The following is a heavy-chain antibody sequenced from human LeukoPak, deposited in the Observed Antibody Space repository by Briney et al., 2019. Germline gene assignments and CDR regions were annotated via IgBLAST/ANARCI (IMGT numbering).Heavy chain of an antibody. CDR1: GFTFDDYA. CDR3: ATYTGIAVAGIGEYFDY. Sequence: PGGSLRLSCAASGFTFDDYAMHWVRQAPGKGLEWVSLISGDGGGTYYADSVKGRFTISRDNSKNSLYLQMNSLRTEDTALYYCATYTGIAVAGIGEYFDYWGQGTLVTVSS. CDR2: ISGDGGGT. J-gene: IGHJ4*02. D-gene: IGHD6-19*01. V-gene: IGHV3-43*02.